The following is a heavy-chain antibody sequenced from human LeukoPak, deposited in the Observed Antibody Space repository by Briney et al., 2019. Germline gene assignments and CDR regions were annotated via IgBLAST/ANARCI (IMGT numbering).Heavy chain of an antibody. CDR2: ISYDGSNK. D-gene: IGHD6-13*01. CDR3: ADYSSSPHFDY. CDR1: GFTFSSYA. J-gene: IGHJ4*02. V-gene: IGHV3-30-3*01. Sequence: GGSLRLSCAASGFTFSSYAMHWVRQAPGKGLEWVAVISYDGSNKYYADSVKGRFTISRDNSKNTLYLQMNSLRAEDTAVYYCADYSSSPHFDYWGQGTLVTVSS.